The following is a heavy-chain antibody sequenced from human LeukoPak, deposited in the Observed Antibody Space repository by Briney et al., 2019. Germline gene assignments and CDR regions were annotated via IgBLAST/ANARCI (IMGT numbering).Heavy chain of an antibody. V-gene: IGHV3-23*01. D-gene: IGHD3-10*01. CDR2: IYENGGTT. Sequence: PGGSLRLSCVGSGFTFRSHAMSWVRQAPEKGLEFVSGIYENGGTTYYADSVKGRFSISRDNSKNTLYLQMDSLRGEDTAVYYCAKGSPLDLGAGESYYYGMGVWGQGTTVTVSS. J-gene: IGHJ6*02. CDR1: GFTFRSHA. CDR3: AKGSPLDLGAGESYYYGMGV.